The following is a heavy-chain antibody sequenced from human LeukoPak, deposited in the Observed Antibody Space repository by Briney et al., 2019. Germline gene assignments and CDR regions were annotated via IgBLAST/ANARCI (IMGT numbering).Heavy chain of an antibody. V-gene: IGHV3-30-3*01. Sequence: GGSLRLSCAASGFTFSSYAMHWVRQAPGKGLEWVAVISYDGSNKYYADSVKGRFTISRDNSKNTLYLQMNSLRAEDTAVYYCARARAVAGYFDYWGQGTLVTVSS. D-gene: IGHD6-19*01. CDR3: ARARAVAGYFDY. CDR1: GFTFSSYA. CDR2: ISYDGSNK. J-gene: IGHJ4*02.